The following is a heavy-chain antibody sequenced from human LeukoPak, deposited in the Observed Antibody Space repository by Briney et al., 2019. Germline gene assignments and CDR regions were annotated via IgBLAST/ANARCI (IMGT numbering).Heavy chain of an antibody. CDR2: IYYSGST. D-gene: IGHD3-9*01. J-gene: IGHJ4*02. CDR1: GGSISSGGYY. CDR3: ARDRLDYDILTGYPQHYFDY. Sequence: SETLSLTCTVSGGSISSGGYYWSWIRQHPGKGLEWIGYIYYSGSTYYNPSLKSRVTISVDTSKNQFSLKLSSVTAADTAVYYCARDRLDYDILTGYPQHYFDYWGQGTLVTVSS. V-gene: IGHV4-31*03.